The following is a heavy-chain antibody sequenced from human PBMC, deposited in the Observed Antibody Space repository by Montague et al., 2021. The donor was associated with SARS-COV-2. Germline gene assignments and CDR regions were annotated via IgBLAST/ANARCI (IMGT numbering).Heavy chain of an antibody. CDR2: IYYSGST. V-gene: IGHV4-61*01. CDR3: ARELEIHDFLSGYCIGD. Sequence: SETLSLTCTVSGGSVNSGSYNWNWIRQRPGQGLVWIGNIYYSGSTSHNPSRKSTVSISLDTYKNPFSLNLTSVTAAATALYVCARELEIHDFLSGYCIGDWGQGTLVTVSS. D-gene: IGHD3-3*01. J-gene: IGHJ4*02. CDR1: GGSVNSGSYN.